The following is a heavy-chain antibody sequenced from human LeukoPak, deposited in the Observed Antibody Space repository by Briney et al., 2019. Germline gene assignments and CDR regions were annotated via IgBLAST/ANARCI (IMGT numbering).Heavy chain of an antibody. CDR3: ERELGYCSSTSCYQYAFDI. J-gene: IGHJ3*02. V-gene: IGHV3-74*01. CDR1: GFTFSSYW. Sequence: PGGSLRLSCAASGFTFSSYWMHWVRQAPGKGLVWVSRINSDGSSTSYADSVKGRFTISRDNAKNTLYLQMNSLRAEDTAVYYCERELGYCSSTSCYQYAFDIWGQGTMVTVSS. CDR2: INSDGSST. D-gene: IGHD2-2*01.